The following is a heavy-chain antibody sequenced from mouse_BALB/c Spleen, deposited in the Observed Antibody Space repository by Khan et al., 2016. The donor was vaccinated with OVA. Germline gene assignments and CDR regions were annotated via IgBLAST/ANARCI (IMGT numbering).Heavy chain of an antibody. CDR1: GYTFTNYW. D-gene: IGHD1-1*01. CDR3: TSHGSTYTWFGY. CDR2: IDPTTGYT. J-gene: IGHJ3*01. Sequence: QVQLQQPGAELAKPGASVKMSCKASGYTFTNYWMHWVKQRPGQGLEWIGYIDPTTGYTEYNQKFKDKATLTADKSSSTAYMQLSSLTSEDSAVYYCTSHGSTYTWFGYRGQGTLVTVSA. V-gene: IGHV1-7*01.